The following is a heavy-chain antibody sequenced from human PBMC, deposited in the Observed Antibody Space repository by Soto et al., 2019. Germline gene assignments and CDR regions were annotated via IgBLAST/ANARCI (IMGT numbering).Heavy chain of an antibody. CDR2: TYYRSKWFS. Sequence: QVQLQQSGPGLVKPSQTLSLTCVISGDSVSSHSAAWSWIRQSPSRGLEWLGRTYYRSKWFSDYAESVEGRINTTPDTSRSQFSLHINSVTPEDTAVYSCRSSTPPTAVTPVGDAFDVWGQGTSVSVSS. CDR1: GDSVSSHSAA. J-gene: IGHJ3*01. D-gene: IGHD4-17*01. V-gene: IGHV6-1*01. CDR3: RSSTPPTAVTPVGDAFDV.